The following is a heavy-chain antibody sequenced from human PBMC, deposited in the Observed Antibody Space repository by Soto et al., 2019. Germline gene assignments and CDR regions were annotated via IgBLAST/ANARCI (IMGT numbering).Heavy chain of an antibody. CDR1: GFTFSSYA. Sequence: GGSLRLSCAASGFTFSSYAMCWVRQAPGRGLEWVSAISGSGGSTYYADSVKGRFTISRDNSMNTLYLQMNSLRAEDTAVYYCAKDLRIFYSGSYGSYFDYWGQGTLVTVSS. CDR3: AKDLRIFYSGSYGSYFDY. J-gene: IGHJ4*02. D-gene: IGHD1-26*01. V-gene: IGHV3-23*01. CDR2: ISGSGGST.